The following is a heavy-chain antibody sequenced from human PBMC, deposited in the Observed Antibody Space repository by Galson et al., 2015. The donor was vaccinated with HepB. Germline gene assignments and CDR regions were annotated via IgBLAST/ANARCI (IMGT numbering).Heavy chain of an antibody. D-gene: IGHD5-18*01. Sequence: SLRLSCAASGFTFSNAWMSWVRQAPGKGLEWVGRIKSKTDGGTTDYAAPVKGRFTISRDDSKNTLYLQMNSLKTEDTAVYYCTTEPDTAGGYYYYGMDVWGQGTTVTVSS. J-gene: IGHJ6*02. CDR3: TTEPDTAGGYYYYGMDV. CDR2: IKSKTDGGTT. V-gene: IGHV3-15*01. CDR1: GFTFSNAW.